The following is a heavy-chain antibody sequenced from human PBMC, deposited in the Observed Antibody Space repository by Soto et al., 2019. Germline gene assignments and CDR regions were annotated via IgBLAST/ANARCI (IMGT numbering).Heavy chain of an antibody. J-gene: IGHJ4*02. CDR2: IYPGDSDT. V-gene: IGHV5-51*01. Sequence: GESLKISCKASGFNFGGSWIGWVRQMPGKGLEWMGIIYPGDSDTRYSPSFQGQVTISADKSISTVYLQWRSLKPSDTAKYYCARGCFIGTPPDFWGQGTRVTVSS. CDR1: GFNFGGSW. CDR3: ARGCFIGTPPDF. D-gene: IGHD1-7*01.